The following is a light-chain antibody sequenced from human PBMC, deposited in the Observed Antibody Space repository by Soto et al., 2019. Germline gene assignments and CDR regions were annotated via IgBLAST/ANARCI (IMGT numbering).Light chain of an antibody. V-gene: IGKV1-9*01. CDR1: QAISSY. CDR3: QQYYSYPRT. J-gene: IGKJ1*01. CDR2: AAS. Sequence: DIQLTQAPSFLSASAGDRVSITCRASQAISSYLAWYQQKPGRAPKLLIYAASTLQSGVPSRFSGSGSGTDFTLTISCLQSEDFATYYCQQYYSYPRTFGQGTKVDNK.